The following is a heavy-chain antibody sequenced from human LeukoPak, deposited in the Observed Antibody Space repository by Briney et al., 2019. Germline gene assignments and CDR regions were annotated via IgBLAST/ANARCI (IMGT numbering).Heavy chain of an antibody. CDR1: GGTFSSYA. CDR3: ARDGPYCSGGSCYSRAYNWFDP. CDR2: IIPIFGTA. J-gene: IGHJ5*02. V-gene: IGHV1-69*01. Sequence: SVKVSCKASGGTFSSYAISWVRQAPGQGLEWMGGIIPIFGTANYAQKFQGRVTITADESTSTAYMELSSLRSEDTAVYYCARDGPYCSGGSCYSRAYNWFDPWGQGTLVTVSS. D-gene: IGHD2-15*01.